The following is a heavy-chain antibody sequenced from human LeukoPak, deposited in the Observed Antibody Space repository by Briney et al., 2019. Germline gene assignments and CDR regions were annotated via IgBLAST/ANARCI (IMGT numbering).Heavy chain of an antibody. D-gene: IGHD3-22*01. V-gene: IGHV3-7*01. CDR1: GFTFSSYW. CDR3: AKDIEKTLMIVVVITSDY. Sequence: PGGSLRLSCAASGFTFSSYWMSWVRQAPGKGLEWVANIKQDGSEKYYVDSVKGRFTISRDNAKNSLYLQMNSLRAEDTAVYYCAKDIEKTLMIVVVITSDYWGQGTLVTVSS. J-gene: IGHJ4*02. CDR2: IKQDGSEK.